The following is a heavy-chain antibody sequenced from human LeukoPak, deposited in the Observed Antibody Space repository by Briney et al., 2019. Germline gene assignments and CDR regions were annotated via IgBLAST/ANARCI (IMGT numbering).Heavy chain of an antibody. CDR3: ARPLYYYDSSGYYYLDY. J-gene: IGHJ4*02. V-gene: IGHV1-2*02. D-gene: IGHD3-22*01. CDR2: INPNSGGT. CDR1: GYTFTGYY. Sequence: ASVKVSCKASGYTFTGYYMHWVRQAPGQGLEWMGLINPNSGGTNYAQKFQGRVTMTRETSISTAYMELSRLRSDDTAVYYCARPLYYYDSSGYYYLDYWGQGTLVTVSS.